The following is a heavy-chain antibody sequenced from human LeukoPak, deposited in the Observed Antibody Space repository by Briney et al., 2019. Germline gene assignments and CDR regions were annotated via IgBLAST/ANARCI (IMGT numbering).Heavy chain of an antibody. D-gene: IGHD6-6*01. CDR1: GFPFSSYS. Sequence: SGGSLRLSCAGSGFPFSSYSMNWVRQAPGKGLEWVSYIDTSATTIYYADSVKGRFTISRDNAKNLLYLQMNSLRAEDTAVYYCARDVSAGEYSSLGDAFDIWGQGTMVTVSS. J-gene: IGHJ3*02. CDR3: ARDVSAGEYSSLGDAFDI. CDR2: IDTSATTI. V-gene: IGHV3-48*04.